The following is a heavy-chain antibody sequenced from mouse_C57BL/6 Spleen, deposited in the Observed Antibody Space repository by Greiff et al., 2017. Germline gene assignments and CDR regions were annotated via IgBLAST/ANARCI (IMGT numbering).Heavy chain of an antibody. CDR2: IYPRSGNT. J-gene: IGHJ2*01. CDR1: GYTFTSYG. D-gene: IGHD2-4*01. V-gene: IGHV1-81*01. Sequence: VKLQESGAELARPGASVKLSCKASGYTFTSYGISWVKQRTGQGLEWIGEIYPRSGNTYYNEKFKGKATLTAAKSSSTAYMELRSLTSEDSAVYFCANCDYDASVYLDYWGQGTTLTVSS. CDR3: ANCDYDASVYLDY.